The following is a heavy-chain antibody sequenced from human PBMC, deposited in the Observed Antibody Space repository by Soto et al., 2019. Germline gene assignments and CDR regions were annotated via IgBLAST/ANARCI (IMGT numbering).Heavy chain of an antibody. CDR2: IYYSGST. Sequence: QVQLQESGPGLVKPSQTLSLTCTVSGGSISSGGYYWSWIRQHPGKGLEWIGYIYYSGSTYYNPSLKSRVTISVDTSKNQFSLKLSSVTAADTAVYYCARGPPWDYYDSSGYPFDSWGQGTLVTVSS. CDR1: GGSISSGGYY. D-gene: IGHD3-22*01. J-gene: IGHJ4*02. CDR3: ARGPPWDYYDSSGYPFDS. V-gene: IGHV4-31*03.